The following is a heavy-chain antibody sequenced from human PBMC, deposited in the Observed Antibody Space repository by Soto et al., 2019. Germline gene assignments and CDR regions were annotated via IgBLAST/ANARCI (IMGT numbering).Heavy chain of an antibody. V-gene: IGHV1-69*13. Sequence: ASVKVSCKVSGYTLTELSMHWVRQAPGKGLEWMGGIIPIFGTANYAQKFQGRVTITADESTSTAYMELSSLRSEDTAVYYCARGPLGYYDSSGYSHAVFDYWGQGTLVTVS. J-gene: IGHJ4*02. CDR2: IIPIFGTA. CDR3: ARGPLGYYDSSGYSHAVFDY. CDR1: GYTLTELS. D-gene: IGHD3-22*01.